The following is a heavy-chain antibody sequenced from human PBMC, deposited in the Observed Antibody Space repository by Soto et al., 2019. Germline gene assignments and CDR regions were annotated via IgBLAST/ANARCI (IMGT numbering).Heavy chain of an antibody. J-gene: IGHJ4*02. CDR1: GFTFSDHY. CDR3: ARSGSSTSCYDF. Sequence: SLRLSCAASGFTFSDHYIDWVRQAPGKGLEWVGRTRNKANSYTTEYAASVKGRFTISRDDSKNSLYLQMDSLKTEDTAVYYCARSGSSTSCYDFWGPGTLVTVSS. CDR2: TRNKANSYTT. V-gene: IGHV3-72*01. D-gene: IGHD2-2*01.